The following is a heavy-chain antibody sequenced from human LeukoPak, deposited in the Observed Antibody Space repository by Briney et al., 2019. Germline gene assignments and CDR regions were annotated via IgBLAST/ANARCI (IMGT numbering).Heavy chain of an antibody. V-gene: IGHV4-4*02. CDR1: GGSISSSNW. CDR3: ARDEAVAGTLVWFDP. Sequence: SETLSLTCAVSGGSISSSNWWSWVRQPPGKGLEWIGEIYHSGSTNYNPSLKSRVTISVDKSKNQFSLKLSSVTAADTAVYYCARDEAVAGTLVWFDPWGQGTLVTVSS. D-gene: IGHD6-19*01. J-gene: IGHJ5*02. CDR2: IYHSGST.